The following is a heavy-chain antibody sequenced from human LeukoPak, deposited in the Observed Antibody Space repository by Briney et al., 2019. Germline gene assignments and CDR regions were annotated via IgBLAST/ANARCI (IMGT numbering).Heavy chain of an antibody. J-gene: IGHJ4*02. CDR2: ISYDGSLK. D-gene: IGHD3-10*01. Sequence: GGSLRLSSEASGFTFSSCGMHWARQDPAKVLEWPAVISYDGSLKFYADSVKGRFTISRDNPKNTLYLQMNSLRAEDTAVYYCAKEDYNGPGSYYNYWGQGTLVTVSS. CDR1: GFTFSSCG. CDR3: AKEDYNGPGSYYNY. V-gene: IGHV3-30*18.